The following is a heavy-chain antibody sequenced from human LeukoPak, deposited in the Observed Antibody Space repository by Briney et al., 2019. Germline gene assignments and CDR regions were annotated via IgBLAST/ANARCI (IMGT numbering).Heavy chain of an antibody. CDR3: ARVAVGYYYGSGSYYYYGMDV. D-gene: IGHD3-10*01. V-gene: IGHV4-34*01. CDR1: GGSFSGYY. J-gene: IGHJ6*02. Sequence: PSETLSLTCAVYGGSFSGYYWGWIRQPPGKGLEWIGEINHSGSTNYNPSLKSRVTISVDTSKNQFSLKLSSVTAADTAVYYCARVAVGYYYGSGSYYYYGMDVWGQGTTVTVSS. CDR2: INHSGST.